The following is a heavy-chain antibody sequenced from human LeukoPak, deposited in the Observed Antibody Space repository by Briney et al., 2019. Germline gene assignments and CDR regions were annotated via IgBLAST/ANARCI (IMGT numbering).Heavy chain of an antibody. Sequence: SVKVSRKASGGTFSSYAISWVRQAPGQGLEWMGRIIPILGIANYAQKFQGRVTITADKSTSTAYMELSSLRSEDTAVYYCAGGQDFYYYYGMDVWGQGTTVTVSS. J-gene: IGHJ6*02. CDR1: GGTFSSYA. V-gene: IGHV1-69*04. CDR3: AGGQDFYYYYGMDV. CDR2: IIPILGIA.